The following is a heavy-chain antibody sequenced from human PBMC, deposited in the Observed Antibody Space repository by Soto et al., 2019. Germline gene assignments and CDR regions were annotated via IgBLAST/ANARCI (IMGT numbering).Heavy chain of an antibody. J-gene: IGHJ4*02. CDR3: AKVLSASGVDY. V-gene: IGHV3-23*01. D-gene: IGHD3-10*01. CDR1: GFTFSSFA. Sequence: EVQLLESGGGLVQPGGSLRLSCAASGFTFSSFAMSWVSQAPGKGLEWVSTVSANGGTTYYADSVKGRFTMSRDNSKNALWLQMNSLRAEDTAVYYCAKVLSASGVDYWGQGTLVTVSS. CDR2: VSANGGTT.